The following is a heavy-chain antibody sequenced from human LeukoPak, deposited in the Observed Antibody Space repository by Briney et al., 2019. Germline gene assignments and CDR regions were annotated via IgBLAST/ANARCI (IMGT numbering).Heavy chain of an antibody. Sequence: GGSLRLSCAASGFSFSNYSMNWVRQAPGKGLEWVSYISSSSSTIYYADSVKGRFTISRDNAKNSQSLQMNSLTVEDTAVYYCARYSSGWAYFDYWGQGTLVTVSS. CDR1: GFSFSNYS. CDR3: ARYSSGWAYFDY. V-gene: IGHV3-48*04. D-gene: IGHD6-19*01. CDR2: ISSSSSTI. J-gene: IGHJ4*02.